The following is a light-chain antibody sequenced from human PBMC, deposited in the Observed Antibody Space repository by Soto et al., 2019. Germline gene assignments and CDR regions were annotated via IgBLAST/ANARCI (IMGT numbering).Light chain of an antibody. Sequence: DIPMTQSPSSLSASLGDRVTITCRASQSISTYLNWYQQKPGKAPKLLIYAASSLQRGVPSRFSGSGSGTDFTLTISSLQPEDFATYYCQQGYGTPYTFGQGTKLEIK. V-gene: IGKV1-39*01. J-gene: IGKJ2*01. CDR2: AAS. CDR1: QSISTY. CDR3: QQGYGTPYT.